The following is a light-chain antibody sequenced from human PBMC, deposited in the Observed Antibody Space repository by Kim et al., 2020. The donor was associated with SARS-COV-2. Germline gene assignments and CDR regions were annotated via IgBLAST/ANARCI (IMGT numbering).Light chain of an antibody. CDR3: QHYGSSPRYT. Sequence: EIVLTQSPGTLSLSPGERATLSCRASQSISSSYLAWYQQKPGQAPRLLIYGASIRATGIPDRFSGSGSGTDFTLTISRLEPEDFAVYYCQHYGSSPRYTFGQGTKLEI. CDR2: GAS. V-gene: IGKV3-20*01. J-gene: IGKJ2*01. CDR1: QSISSSY.